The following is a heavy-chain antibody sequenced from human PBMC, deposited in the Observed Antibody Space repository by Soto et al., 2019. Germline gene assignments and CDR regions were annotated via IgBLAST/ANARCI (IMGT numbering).Heavy chain of an antibody. Sequence: PGGSLRLSCAASGFTFDDYAMHWVRQAPGKGLEWVSLISWDGGSTYYADSVKGRFTISRDNSKNSLYLQMNSLRAEDTALYYCAKDSRDGYNWANWYFDLWGRGTLVTVYS. V-gene: IGHV3-43D*04. CDR1: GFTFDDYA. CDR2: ISWDGGST. CDR3: AKDSRDGYNWANWYFDL. J-gene: IGHJ2*01. D-gene: IGHD5-12*01.